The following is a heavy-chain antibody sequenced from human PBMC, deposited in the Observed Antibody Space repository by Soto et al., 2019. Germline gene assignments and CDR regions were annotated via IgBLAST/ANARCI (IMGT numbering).Heavy chain of an antibody. J-gene: IGHJ4*02. V-gene: IGHV4-39*01. CDR2: IYYSGST. D-gene: IGHD3-9*01. CDR3: ARNNYDILTGYYPFDY. CDR1: GGSISSSSYY. Sequence: SETLSLTCTVSGGSISSSSYYWGWIRQPPGKGLEWIGSIYYSGSTYYNPSLKSRVTISVDTSKSQFSLKLSSVTAADTAVYYCARNNYDILTGYYPFDYWGQGTLVTVSS.